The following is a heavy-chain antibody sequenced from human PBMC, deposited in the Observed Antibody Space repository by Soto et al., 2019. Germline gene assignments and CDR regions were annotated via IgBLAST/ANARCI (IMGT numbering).Heavy chain of an antibody. CDR3: ARDTVGFYYYYYYGMDV. Sequence: QVQLVQSGAEVKKPGASVKVSCKASGYTFTSYGISWVRQAPGQGLEWMGWISAYNGNTNYAQKLQGRVTMTTDTSTSTAYKELRSLRSDDTAVYYCARDTVGFYYYYYYGMDVWGQGTTVTVSS. D-gene: IGHD1-26*01. V-gene: IGHV1-18*01. J-gene: IGHJ6*02. CDR1: GYTFTSYG. CDR2: ISAYNGNT.